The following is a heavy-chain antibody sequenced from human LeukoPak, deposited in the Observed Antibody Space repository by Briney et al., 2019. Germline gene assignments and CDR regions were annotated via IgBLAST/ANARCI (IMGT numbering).Heavy chain of an antibody. Sequence: GGSLRLSCAASGFTFSTYSMSWVRQAPRKGLEWVSVIYPSGGTTYYADSVKGRFTISRDNPKNTLYLQMHSLRAEDTALYYCAKDQRPDSGYDIDSWGQGTLVTVSS. CDR2: IYPSGGTT. V-gene: IGHV3-23*01. D-gene: IGHD5-12*01. J-gene: IGHJ4*02. CDR3: AKDQRPDSGYDIDS. CDR1: GFTFSTYS.